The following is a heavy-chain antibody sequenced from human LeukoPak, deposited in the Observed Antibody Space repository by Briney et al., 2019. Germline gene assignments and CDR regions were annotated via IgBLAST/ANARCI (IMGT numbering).Heavy chain of an antibody. Sequence: ASVKVSCKSSGYSFAGCHMHWVRQAPGQGLEWMGRVTPNGGDTNYAQKFQGRVTRTRDTSVSTAYMELSGLRSDDTAVYYCARGADFWSGYNDYWGQGTLVSVSS. J-gene: IGHJ4*02. CDR2: VTPNGGDT. CDR1: GYSFAGCH. D-gene: IGHD3-3*01. CDR3: ARGADFWSGYNDY. V-gene: IGHV1-2*06.